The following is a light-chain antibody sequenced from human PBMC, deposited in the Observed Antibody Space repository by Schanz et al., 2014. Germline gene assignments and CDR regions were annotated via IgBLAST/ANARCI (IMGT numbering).Light chain of an antibody. V-gene: IGLV2-14*01. Sequence: QSALTQPASVSGSPGQSITISCTGTSSDVGGYNYVSWFQQHPGKAPKLMISEVSKRPSGVPDRFSGSKSGNTASLTISGSQVEDEADYYCQSYDSSLSGSGVFGGGTKLTVL. CDR3: QSYDSSLSGSGV. J-gene: IGLJ2*01. CDR1: SSDVGGYNY. CDR2: EVS.